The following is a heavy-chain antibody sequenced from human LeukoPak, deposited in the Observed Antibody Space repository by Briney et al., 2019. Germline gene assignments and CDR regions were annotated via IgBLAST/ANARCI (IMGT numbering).Heavy chain of an antibody. CDR3: ARDVGYCSSTSCFDAFDI. CDR2: ISAYNGNT. D-gene: IGHD2-2*01. Sequence: ASVKVSCKASGYTFTSYDINWVRQAPGQGLEWMGWISAYNGNTNYAQKLQGRVTMTTDTSTSTAYMELRSLRSDDTAVYYCARDVGYCSSTSCFDAFDIWGQGTMVTVSS. J-gene: IGHJ3*02. CDR1: GYTFTSYD. V-gene: IGHV1-18*01.